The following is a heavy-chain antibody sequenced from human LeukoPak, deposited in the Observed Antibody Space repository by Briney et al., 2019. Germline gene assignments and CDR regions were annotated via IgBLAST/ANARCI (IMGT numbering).Heavy chain of an antibody. CDR3: ARDRDSSGWYRIDY. D-gene: IGHD6-19*01. J-gene: IGHJ4*02. CDR2: ISSSSSTI. Sequence: GGSLRLSCAASGFTFSSYSVNWVRQAPGKGLEWVSYISSSSSTIYYADSVKGRFTISRDNAKNSLYLQMNSLRAEDTAVYYCARDRDSSGWYRIDYWGQGTLVTVSS. CDR1: GFTFSSYS. V-gene: IGHV3-48*01.